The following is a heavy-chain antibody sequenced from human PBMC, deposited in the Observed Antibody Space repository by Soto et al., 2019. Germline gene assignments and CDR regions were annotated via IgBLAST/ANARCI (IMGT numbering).Heavy chain of an antibody. V-gene: IGHV3-74*01. CDR3: ARVAKPYSYVDS. Sequence: PGWSLRLSCAASGFTFGSYWMQWVRQAPGKGLVWVSRVNGDGSTTAYADSVKGRFTIYRDNAQKTLFVLMNSLRAEDTAVYYCARVAKPYSYVDSWGQGTLVTVSS. J-gene: IGHJ4*02. D-gene: IGHD3-16*01. CDR1: GFTFGSYW. CDR2: VNGDGSTT.